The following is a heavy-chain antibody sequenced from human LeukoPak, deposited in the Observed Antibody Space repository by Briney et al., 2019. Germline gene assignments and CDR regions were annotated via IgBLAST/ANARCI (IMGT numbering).Heavy chain of an antibody. V-gene: IGHV4-4*07. J-gene: IGHJ4*02. CDR1: GGSISSYY. CDR3: ARALMGGLFDY. Sequence: SETLSLTCTVSGGSISSYYWSWIRQPAGKGLEWIGRFYNSQTTNYNPSLESRVTMSVETSKNQLSLKLTSVTAADTAVYYCARALMGGLFDYWGQGTLVTVSS. D-gene: IGHD1-26*01. CDR2: FYNSQTT.